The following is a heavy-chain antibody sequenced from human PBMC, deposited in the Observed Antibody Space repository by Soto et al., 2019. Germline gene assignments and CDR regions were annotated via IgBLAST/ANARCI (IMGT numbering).Heavy chain of an antibody. J-gene: IGHJ3*02. V-gene: IGHV3-30*18. CDR3: AKGGVSGAFDI. D-gene: IGHD3-3*01. Sequence: QVQLVESGGGVVQPGRSLRLSCAASGFTFSSYGMHWVRQAPGKGLEWVAVISYDGSNKYYADSVKGRFTISRDNSKDTLYLQMNSLRAEYTAVYYCAKGGVSGAFDIWGQGTMVTVSS. CDR2: ISYDGSNK. CDR1: GFTFSSYG.